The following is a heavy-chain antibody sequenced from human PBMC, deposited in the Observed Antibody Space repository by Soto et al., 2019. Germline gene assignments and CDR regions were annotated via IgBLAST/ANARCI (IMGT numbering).Heavy chain of an antibody. D-gene: IGHD3-3*01. Sequence: SLRLSCAASGFTFSSYGMHWVRQAPGKGLEWVAVISYDGSNKYYADSVKGRFTISRDNSKNMVYLQMNDLRADDSAVYYCARGGVYGGDHYYTAMDVWGQGTTVTVSS. V-gene: IGHV3-30*03. CDR3: ARGGVYGGDHYYTAMDV. CDR2: ISYDGSNK. J-gene: IGHJ6*02. CDR1: GFTFSSYG.